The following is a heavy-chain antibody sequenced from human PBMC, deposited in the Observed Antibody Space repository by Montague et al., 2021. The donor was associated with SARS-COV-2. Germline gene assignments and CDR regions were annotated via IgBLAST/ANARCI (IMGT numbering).Heavy chain of an antibody. CDR1: GFSLRTSGVG. CDR2: IYWDDDK. Sequence: PALVKPTQTLTLTCSFSGFSLRTSGVGVGWIRQPPGKALEWLAVIYWDDDKRYSPSLKSRLTITKDTSKNQVVLTMTNMDPVDTATYYCVHSYADYLFDYWGKGTLGSVSS. CDR3: VHSYADYLFDY. V-gene: IGHV2-5*02. D-gene: IGHD4-17*01. J-gene: IGHJ4*02.